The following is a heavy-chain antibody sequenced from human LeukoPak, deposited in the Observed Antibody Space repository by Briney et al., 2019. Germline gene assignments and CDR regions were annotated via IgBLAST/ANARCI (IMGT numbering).Heavy chain of an antibody. CDR1: GYTFTSYG. D-gene: IGHD1-26*01. CDR2: ISAYNGNT. J-gene: IGHJ3*02. V-gene: IGHV1-18*01. CDR3: ARDLPYSGGYSGLGAFDI. Sequence: ASVKVSCKASGYTFTSYGISWVRQAPGQGLEWIGWISAYNGNTNYAQKLQGRVTMTTDTSTSTAYMELRSLRSDDTAVFYCARDLPYSGGYSGLGAFDIWGQGTMVTVSS.